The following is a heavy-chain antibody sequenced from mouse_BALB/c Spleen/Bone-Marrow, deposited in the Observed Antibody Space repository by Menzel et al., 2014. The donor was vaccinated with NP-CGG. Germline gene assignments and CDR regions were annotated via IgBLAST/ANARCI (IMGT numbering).Heavy chain of an antibody. CDR3: TRGGNFITTAVVDFDY. Sequence: VQLQQSGAELVRPGASVTLSRKASGYTFTDYEMHWVKQTPVHGLEWIGAIDPETGGTAYNQKLKGKATLTADKSSSTAYMELRSLTSEDSAVYYCTRGGNFITTAVVDFDYWGQGTTLTVSS. D-gene: IGHD1-1*01. V-gene: IGHV1-15*01. J-gene: IGHJ2*01. CDR1: GYTFTDYE. CDR2: IDPETGGT.